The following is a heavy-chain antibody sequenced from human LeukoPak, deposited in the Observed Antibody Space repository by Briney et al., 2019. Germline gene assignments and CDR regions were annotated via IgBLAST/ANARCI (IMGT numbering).Heavy chain of an antibody. CDR2: ISSTSTI. CDR3: ARLPTFYYDSSGHHYDY. CDR1: GFTFSNYA. V-gene: IGHV3-69-1*01. J-gene: IGHJ4*02. Sequence: GGSLRLSCAASGFTFSNYAMNWVRQAPGKGLEWVSYISSTSTIYYADSVKGRFTISKDKSKNTLYLQMDNLRAEDTGVYFCARLPTFYYDSSGHHYDYWGQGTLVTVSS. D-gene: IGHD3-22*01.